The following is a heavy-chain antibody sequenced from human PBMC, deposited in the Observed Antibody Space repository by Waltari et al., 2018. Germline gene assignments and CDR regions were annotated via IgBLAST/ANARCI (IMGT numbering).Heavy chain of an antibody. CDR3: ARDRGIVVVVAATPHYYYGMDV. J-gene: IGHJ6*02. V-gene: IGHV1-2*06. D-gene: IGHD2-15*01. Sequence: QVQLVQSGAEVKKPGASVKVSCKASGYTFTGYYMHWVRQAPGQGLEWMGRINPNSGGTNYAQKFQGRVTMTRDTSISTAYMELSRLRSDDTAVYYCARDRGIVVVVAATPHYYYGMDVWGQGTTVTVSS. CDR1: GYTFTGYY. CDR2: INPNSGGT.